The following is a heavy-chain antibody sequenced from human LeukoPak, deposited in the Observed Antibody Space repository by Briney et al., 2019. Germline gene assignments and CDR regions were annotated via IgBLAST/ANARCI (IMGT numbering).Heavy chain of an antibody. CDR3: ASETVSRFDH. CDR1: GGTFSSYA. CDR2: IIPIFGTA. V-gene: IGHV1-69*05. Sequence: SVKVSCKASGGTFSSYAISWVRQAPGQGLEWMGGIIPIFGTANYAQKFQGRVTITTDESTSTAYMELSSLRSEDTAVYYCASETVSRFDHWGQGTLVTVSS. D-gene: IGHD2-2*01. J-gene: IGHJ4*02.